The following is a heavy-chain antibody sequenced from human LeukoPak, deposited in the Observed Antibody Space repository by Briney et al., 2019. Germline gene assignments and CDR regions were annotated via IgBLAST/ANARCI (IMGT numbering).Heavy chain of an antibody. CDR1: GFTFSSYA. J-gene: IGHJ4*02. CDR2: ISGSGGST. D-gene: IGHD3-16*02. V-gene: IGHV3-23*01. Sequence: PGGSLRLSGAASGFTFSSYAMSWVRQAPGKGLEWVSAISGSGGSTYYADSVKGRFTISRDNSKNTLYLQMNSLRAEDTAVYYCAKVEDLITFGGVIVPIFDYWGQGTLVTVSS. CDR3: AKVEDLITFGGVIVPIFDY.